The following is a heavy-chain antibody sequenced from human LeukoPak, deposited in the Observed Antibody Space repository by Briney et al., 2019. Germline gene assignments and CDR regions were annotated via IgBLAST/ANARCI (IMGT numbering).Heavy chain of an antibody. CDR3: ASHIVAIREGSDY. J-gene: IGHJ4*02. Sequence: PGGSLRLSCAASGFTFSSYGMHWVRQAPGKGLEWVAVISYDGSNKYYADSVKGRFTISRDNSKNTLYLQMNSLRAEDTAVYYCASHIVAIREGSDYWGQGTLVTVSS. D-gene: IGHD5-12*01. CDR1: GFTFSSYG. CDR2: ISYDGSNK. V-gene: IGHV3-30*03.